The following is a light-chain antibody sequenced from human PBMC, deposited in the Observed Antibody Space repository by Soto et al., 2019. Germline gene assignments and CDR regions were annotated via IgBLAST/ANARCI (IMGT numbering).Light chain of an antibody. CDR1: QSVSNN. CDR3: QQYNNWPPVT. Sequence: EIVMTQSPVTLSVSPGERVTLSCRASQSVSNNLAWYQQKSGQAPRLLIYGASTRVTGIPARFSGSGSGTEFTLTISSLESEDFAFYYCQQYNNWPPVTFGQGTRLEI. V-gene: IGKV3-15*01. CDR2: GAS. J-gene: IGKJ5*01.